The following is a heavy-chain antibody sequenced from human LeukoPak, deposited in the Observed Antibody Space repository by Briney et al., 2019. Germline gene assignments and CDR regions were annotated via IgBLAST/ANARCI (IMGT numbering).Heavy chain of an antibody. CDR3: ARDSAGNDY. CDR2: IKQDGSEK. J-gene: IGHJ4*02. CDR1: GFTFSTYW. D-gene: IGHD6-13*01. V-gene: IGHV3-7*01. Sequence: GGSLRLSCAASGFTFSTYWMSWVRQAPGKGLEWVANIKQDGSEKYYVDSVKGRFTISRDNAKNSLNLQMTSLRAEDTAMYYCARDSAGNDYWGQGTLVTVSS.